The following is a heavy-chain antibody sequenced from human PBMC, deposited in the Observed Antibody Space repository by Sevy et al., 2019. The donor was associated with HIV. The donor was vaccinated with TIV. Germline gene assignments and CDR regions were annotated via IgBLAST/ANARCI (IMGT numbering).Heavy chain of an antibody. V-gene: IGHV3-7*01. CDR3: ARVGGYCSSTSCYEYYYYGMDV. CDR2: IKQDGSEK. D-gene: IGHD2-2*01. Sequence: GGSLRLSCAASGFTFSRYSMSWVRQAPGKGLEWVANIKQDGSEKYYVDSMKGRFTISRDNAKNSLYLQMNSLGAEDTAVYYCARVGGYCSSTSCYEYYYYGMDVWGQGTTVTVSS. CDR1: GFTFSRYS. J-gene: IGHJ6*02.